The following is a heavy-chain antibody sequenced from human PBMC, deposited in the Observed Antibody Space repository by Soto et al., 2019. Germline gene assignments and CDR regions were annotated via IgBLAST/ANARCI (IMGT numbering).Heavy chain of an antibody. D-gene: IGHD6-19*01. Sequence: QVQLVQSGAEVKKPGASVKFACKASGYTFTDYYMHWVRQAPGQGLEWMGWINPNSGGTNYAQKFQGRVTMTRDTSISTAYMELNRLRSDDTAVYYCARDQSPSSGWPGMDVWGQGTTVTVSS. CDR2: INPNSGGT. J-gene: IGHJ6*02. CDR1: GYTFTDYY. CDR3: ARDQSPSSGWPGMDV. V-gene: IGHV1-2*02.